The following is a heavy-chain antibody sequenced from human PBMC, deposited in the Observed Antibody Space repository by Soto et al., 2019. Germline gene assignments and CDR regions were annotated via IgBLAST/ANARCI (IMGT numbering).Heavy chain of an antibody. D-gene: IGHD4-17*01. CDR1: GGSISSYY. V-gene: IGHV4-59*08. Sequence: QAQLQESGPGLVKPSETLSLTCTVSGGSISSYYWSWIRQPPGKGLEWIGYIYYSGSTNYNPSLKSRVTISVDTSKNQFSLKLSSVTAADTAVYYCARSSTVTTYPRFDYWGQGTLVTVSS. CDR2: IYYSGST. J-gene: IGHJ4*02. CDR3: ARSSTVTTYPRFDY.